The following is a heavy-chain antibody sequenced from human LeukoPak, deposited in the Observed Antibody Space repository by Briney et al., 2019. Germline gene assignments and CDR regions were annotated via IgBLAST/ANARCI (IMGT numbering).Heavy chain of an antibody. CDR2: ISSSADST. CDR3: AKPLEKYTYGGNFDY. J-gene: IGHJ4*02. Sequence: PGGSLRLSCEASGFTFSSYAMSWVRQAPGKGLAWVSVISSSADSTYYADSVKGRFTISRDNSKNTLYLQMNNLRAEDTDVYYCAKPLEKYTYGGNFDYWGQGLLVTVSS. V-gene: IGHV3-23*01. D-gene: IGHD4-23*01. CDR1: GFTFSSYA.